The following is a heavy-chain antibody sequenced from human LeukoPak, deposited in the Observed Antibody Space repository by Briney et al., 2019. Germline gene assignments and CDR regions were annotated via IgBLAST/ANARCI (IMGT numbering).Heavy chain of an antibody. CDR2: MNSDGSTT. CDR3: ARDIYYTDSGGYYFETYAFDI. J-gene: IGHJ3*02. V-gene: IGHV3-74*01. Sequence: GGSLRLSCAASGFTFSSYWMHWVRQVPGKGLVWVSRMNSDGSTTIYADSVKGRFTISRDNAKNTLCLQMNSLRAEDTAVYYCARDIYYTDSGGYYFETYAFDIWGQGTMVTVSS. CDR1: GFTFSSYW. D-gene: IGHD3-22*01.